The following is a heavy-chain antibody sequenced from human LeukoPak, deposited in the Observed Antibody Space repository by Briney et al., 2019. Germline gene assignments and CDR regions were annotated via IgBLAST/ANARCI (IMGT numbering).Heavy chain of an antibody. J-gene: IGHJ4*02. CDR1: GYTFTSYY. D-gene: IGHD3-22*01. Sequence: ASVKVSCKASGYTFTSYYMHWVRQAPGQGLEWMGIINASGGSTSYAQKFQGRVTMTRDTSTSTVYMELSSLRSEDTAVYYCARDKDYYDSSGLYYFDYWGQGTLVTVSS. V-gene: IGHV1-46*01. CDR3: ARDKDYYDSSGLYYFDY. CDR2: INASGGST.